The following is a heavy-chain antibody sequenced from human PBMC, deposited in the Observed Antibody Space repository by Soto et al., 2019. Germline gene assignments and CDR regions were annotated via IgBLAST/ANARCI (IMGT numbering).Heavy chain of an antibody. J-gene: IGHJ5*02. CDR2: ISTYNGDT. D-gene: IGHD6-19*01. CDR1: GGTFSSYA. Sequence: GASVKVSCKASGGTFSSYAISWVRQAPGQGLAWLGWISTYNGDTNYAQKFQGRITMTRDTSTSTAYMELRSLTSDDTAVYYCARGPSNTSGYRIWFDTWGQGTLVTVSS. V-gene: IGHV1-18*01. CDR3: ARGPSNTSGYRIWFDT.